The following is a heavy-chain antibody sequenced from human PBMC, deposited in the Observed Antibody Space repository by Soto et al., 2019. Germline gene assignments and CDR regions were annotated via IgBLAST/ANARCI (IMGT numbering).Heavy chain of an antibody. CDR1: EFSLTTTGVG. CDR3: ARAYDTSGYYEYYFDY. J-gene: IGHJ4*02. V-gene: IGHV2-5*02. D-gene: IGHD3-22*01. CDR2: IYWDDYK. Sequence: KESGPTLVTPTQTLTLTCTFSEFSLTTTGVGVGWIRQPPGKALEWLALIYWDDYKRYSPSLKSRLTITKDTSKNQVVLIMTNMDPVDTATYSCARAYDTSGYYEYYFDYWGQGTLVTVSS.